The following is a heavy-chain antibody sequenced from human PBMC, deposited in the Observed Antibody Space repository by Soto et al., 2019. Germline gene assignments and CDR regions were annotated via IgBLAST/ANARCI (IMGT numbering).Heavy chain of an antibody. D-gene: IGHD1-26*01. CDR2: IFYSGST. Sequence: QVQLQESGPGLVKPSATLSLTCTVSGGSISNYYWSWIRQPPGKGLEWIGCIFYSGSTNYSPSLRSRVTISVDTSKNQFSLELSSVTAADTAVYYCARDGKVSGSATHWFDPWGQGTLVTVSS. CDR3: ARDGKVSGSATHWFDP. CDR1: GGSISNYY. V-gene: IGHV4-59*01. J-gene: IGHJ5*02.